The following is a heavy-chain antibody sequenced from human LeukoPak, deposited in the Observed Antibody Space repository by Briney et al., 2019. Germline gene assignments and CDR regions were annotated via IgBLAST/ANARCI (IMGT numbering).Heavy chain of an antibody. V-gene: IGHV4-39*01. Sequence: SETLSLTCTVSGGSISSSSYYWGWIRQPPGKGLEWIGSIYYSGSTYYNPSLKSRVTISVDTSKNQFSLKLSSVTAADTAVYYCARRHMKTMGAFDYWGQGTLVTVSS. J-gene: IGHJ4*02. CDR3: ARRHMKTMGAFDY. CDR2: IYYSGST. D-gene: IGHD4/OR15-4a*01. CDR1: GGSISSSSYY.